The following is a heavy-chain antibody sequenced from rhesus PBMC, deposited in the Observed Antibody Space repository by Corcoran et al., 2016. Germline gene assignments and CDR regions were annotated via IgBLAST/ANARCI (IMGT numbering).Heavy chain of an antibody. D-gene: IGHD2-39*01. CDR1: GYTFTDYY. V-gene: IGHV1-111*02. Sequence: VQLVPSGAAVKKPGASVNISCKASGYTFTDYYLHWVRQAPGKGLEWMGRVDPEDGAAIHAQQFQDRVTINADTSTDTAYMELSSLSSEDTALYYCATTPGWGQGVLVTVSS. CDR2: VDPEDGAA. CDR3: ATTPG. J-gene: IGHJ4*01.